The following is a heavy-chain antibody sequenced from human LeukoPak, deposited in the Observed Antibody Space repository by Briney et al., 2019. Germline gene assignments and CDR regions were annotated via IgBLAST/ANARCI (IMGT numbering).Heavy chain of an antibody. D-gene: IGHD3-10*01. V-gene: IGHV1-18*01. CDR3: ARLAYYYGSGSYMVYYYYGMDV. CDR2: ISAYNGNT. CDR1: GYTFTSYG. Sequence: ASVKVSCKASGYTFTSYGISWVRQAPGQGLEWVGWISAYNGNTNYAQKLQGRVTMTTDTSTSTAYMELRSLRSDDTAVYYCARLAYYYGSGSYMVYYYYGMDVWGQGTTVTVSS. J-gene: IGHJ6*02.